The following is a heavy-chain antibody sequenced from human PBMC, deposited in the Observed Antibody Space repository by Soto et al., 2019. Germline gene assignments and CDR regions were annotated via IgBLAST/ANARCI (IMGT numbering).Heavy chain of an antibody. V-gene: IGHV3-23*01. J-gene: IGHJ4*02. D-gene: IGHD2-2*01. CDR3: ANIYALDY. CDR1: GFTFSSSA. Sequence: EVQLLESGGGLVQPGGSLRLSCAASGFTFSSSAMSWVRPAPGTGLEWVSTISGSGGSTYYADSVKGRFTVSRDISKNTPHLQMNSLRDEDTAVYYCANIYALDYWGQGTLVTVAS. CDR2: ISGSGGST.